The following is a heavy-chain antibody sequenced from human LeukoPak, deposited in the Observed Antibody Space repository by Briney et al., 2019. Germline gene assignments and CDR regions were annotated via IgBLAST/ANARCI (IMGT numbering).Heavy chain of an antibody. J-gene: IGHJ6*03. CDR1: GGSISSSSYY. CDR3: ARGIAGGRGYYYYYYMDV. D-gene: IGHD6-13*01. Sequence: PSETLSLTCTVSGGSISSSSYYWGWIRQPPGKGLEWIGSIYYSGSTYYNPSLKSRVTISVDTSKNQFSLKLSSVTAADTAVYYCARGIAGGRGYYYYYYMDVWGKGTTVTVSS. V-gene: IGHV4-39*07. CDR2: IYYSGST.